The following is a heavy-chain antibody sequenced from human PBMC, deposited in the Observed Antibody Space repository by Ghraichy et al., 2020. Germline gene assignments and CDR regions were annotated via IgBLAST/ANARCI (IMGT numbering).Heavy chain of an antibody. CDR1: GFTFSSYD. V-gene: IGHV3-13*01. J-gene: IGHJ4*02. CDR2: IGTAGDT. CDR3: AAVTTGGGFDY. Sequence: GESLNISCAASGFTFSSYDMHWVRQATGKGLEWVSAIGTAGDTYYPGSVKGRFTISRENAKNSLYLQMNSLRAGDTAVYYCAAVTTGGGFDYWGQGTLVTVSS. D-gene: IGHD4-17*01.